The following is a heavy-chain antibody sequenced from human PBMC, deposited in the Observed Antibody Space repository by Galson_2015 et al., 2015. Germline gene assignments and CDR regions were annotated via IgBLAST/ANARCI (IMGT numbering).Heavy chain of an antibody. CDR2: ITISGTNS. D-gene: IGHD3-10*01. CDR3: AKASDVTQNPYGSGNYVY. J-gene: IGHJ4*02. CDR1: GFTFSSYA. Sequence: SLRLSCAASGFTFSSYAMSWVRQAPGKGLEWVSAITISGTNSKYADSVKGRFTISRDDFKSTLYLQMDSLRVADTAVYYCAKASDVTQNPYGSGNYVYWGRGTLVTVSS. V-gene: IGHV3-23*01.